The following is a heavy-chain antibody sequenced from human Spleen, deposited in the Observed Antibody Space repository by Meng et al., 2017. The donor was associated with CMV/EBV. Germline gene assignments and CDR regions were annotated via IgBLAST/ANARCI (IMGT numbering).Heavy chain of an antibody. CDR3: ARVPPVVRYYYGMDV. CDR2: INPSGGST. Sequence: ASVKVSCKASGYTFTSYYMHWVRQAPGQGLEWMGIINPSGGSTSYAQKFQGRVTMTTDTSTSTAYMELRSLRSDDTAVYYCARVPPVVRYYYGMDVWGQGTTVTVSS. CDR1: GYTFTSYY. D-gene: IGHD3-10*01. J-gene: IGHJ6*02. V-gene: IGHV1-46*01.